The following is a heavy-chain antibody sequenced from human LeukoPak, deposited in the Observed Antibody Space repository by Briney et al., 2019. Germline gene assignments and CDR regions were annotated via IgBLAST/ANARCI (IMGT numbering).Heavy chain of an antibody. J-gene: IGHJ4*02. CDR3: ARERIMITFGGVTTMGVPDY. Sequence: GGSLRLSCAASGFTFDDYGMSWVRHAQGKGLEWVSGINWNGGSTGYADSVKGRFTISRDNAKNSLYLQMNSLRAEDTALYYGARERIMITFGGVTTMGVPDYWGQGTLVTVSS. CDR1: GFTFDDYG. D-gene: IGHD3-16*01. CDR2: INWNGGST. V-gene: IGHV3-20*04.